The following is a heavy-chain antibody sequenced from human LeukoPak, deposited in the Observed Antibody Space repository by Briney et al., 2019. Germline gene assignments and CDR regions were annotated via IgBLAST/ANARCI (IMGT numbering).Heavy chain of an antibody. Sequence: PSETLSLTCTVSGASISSGSYHWSWIRQPAGKGLEWIGPIYSSGSTNYNPSLKSRVTISVDTSRNQFSLKLNSVTAADTAVYYCARAQYYYNYYMDVWGKGTTVTASS. V-gene: IGHV4-61*02. CDR3: ARAQYYYNYYMDV. CDR1: GASISSGSYH. CDR2: IYSSGST. J-gene: IGHJ6*03.